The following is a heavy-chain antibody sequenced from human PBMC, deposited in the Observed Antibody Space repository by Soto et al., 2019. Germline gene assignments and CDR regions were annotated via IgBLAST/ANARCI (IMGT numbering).Heavy chain of an antibody. Sequence: ASVKVSCKASGYTFTSYGISWVRQAPGQGLEWMGWISAYNGNTNYAQKLQGRVTVTTDTSTSTAYMELRSLRSDDTAVYYCARDKRAVAGWWFDPWGQGTLVTVSS. CDR1: GYTFTSYG. V-gene: IGHV1-18*01. J-gene: IGHJ5*02. D-gene: IGHD6-19*01. CDR3: ARDKRAVAGWWFDP. CDR2: ISAYNGNT.